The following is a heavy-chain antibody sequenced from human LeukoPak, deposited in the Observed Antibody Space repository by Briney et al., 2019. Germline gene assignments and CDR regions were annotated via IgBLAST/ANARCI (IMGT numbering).Heavy chain of an antibody. Sequence: PGGSLRLSCIASGFTFSIYTMNWVRQAPGKGLEWVSTLTPGGDNDIHYADSVKGRFTISRDNSKSSLYLQMNSLRADDTAVYYCVRDAYGAHFDYWGQGTLVTVSS. CDR2: LTPGGDNDI. J-gene: IGHJ4*02. V-gene: IGHV3-21*06. D-gene: IGHD2-21*01. CDR1: GFTFSIYT. CDR3: VRDAYGAHFDY.